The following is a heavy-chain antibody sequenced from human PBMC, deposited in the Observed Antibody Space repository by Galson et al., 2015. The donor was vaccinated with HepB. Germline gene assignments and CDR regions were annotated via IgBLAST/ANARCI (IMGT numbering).Heavy chain of an antibody. CDR1: GFTFSSYA. V-gene: IGHV3-30-3*01. Sequence: SLRLSCAASGFTFSSYAVHWVRQAPGKGLGWVAVITSDGNNQFYEGSVKGRFTISRDNSKNTMYLQMNSLRAEDTAVYYCARGVDSWATAGSNFDFWGQGTLVTVSS. D-gene: IGHD6-13*01. J-gene: IGHJ4*02. CDR3: ARGVDSWATAGSNFDF. CDR2: ITSDGNNQ.